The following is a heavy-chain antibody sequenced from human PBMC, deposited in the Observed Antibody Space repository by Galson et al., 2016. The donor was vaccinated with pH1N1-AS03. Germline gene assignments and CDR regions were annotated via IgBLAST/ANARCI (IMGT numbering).Heavy chain of an antibody. D-gene: IGHD1-26*01. J-gene: IGHJ6*02. V-gene: IGHV1-2*04. CDR1: GYIFTGFY. CDR2: INPNNGVT. CDR3: ARDPRGPCSSASCPTTYYFGMDV. Sequence: SVKVSCKASGYIFTGFYVHWVRQAPGQGLEWMGWINPNNGVTSYAQKFQAWVTMTGDTSISTAYMELYGLKSDDTAVYYCARDPRGPCSSASCPTTYYFGMDVWGQGTTVIVSS.